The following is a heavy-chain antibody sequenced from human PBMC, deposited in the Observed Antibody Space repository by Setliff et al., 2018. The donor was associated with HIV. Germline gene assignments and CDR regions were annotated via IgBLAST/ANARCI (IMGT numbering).Heavy chain of an antibody. CDR3: VRSLSGNNSTYFWAFDF. CDR2: ISAGGTSM. CDR1: GFTFSNYN. V-gene: IGHV3-21*06. D-gene: IGHD3-22*01. Sequence: GGSLRLSCAASGFTFSNYNLNWVRQAPGKGLEWVSSISAGGTSMYYADSVRGRFTISRDNAKSSLWLQMTSLRAEDTALYYCVRSLSGNNSTYFWAFDFWGQGALVTVSS. J-gene: IGHJ4*02.